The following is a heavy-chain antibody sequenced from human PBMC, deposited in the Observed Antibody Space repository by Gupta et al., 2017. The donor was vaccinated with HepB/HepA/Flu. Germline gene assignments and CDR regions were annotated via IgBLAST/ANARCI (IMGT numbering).Heavy chain of an antibody. CDR3: AKGEDTAMVRAYYYYGMDV. J-gene: IGHJ6*02. CDR2: ISGGGGST. V-gene: IGHV3-23*01. D-gene: IGHD5-18*01. CDR1: GFPFSSYP. Sequence: EVQLLESGGGLVQLGGALGLACAASGFPFSSYPMSWVRQAPGKGLEWVSAISGGGGSTYYADSVKGRFTISRDNSKNTLYLQMNSLRAEDTAVYYCAKGEDTAMVRAYYYYGMDVWGQGTTVTVSS.